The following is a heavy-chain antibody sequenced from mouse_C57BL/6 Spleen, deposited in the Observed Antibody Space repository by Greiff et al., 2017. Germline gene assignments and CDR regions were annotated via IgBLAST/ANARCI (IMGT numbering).Heavy chain of an antibody. CDR1: GYTFTDYN. J-gene: IGHJ1*03. Sequence: EVQLQQSGPELVKPGASVKIPCKASGYTFTDYNMDWVKQSHGKSLEWIGDINPNNGGTIYNQKFKGKATLTVDQSSSTAYMELRSLTSEDTAVYYGARSTAVGDFDVWGTGTTVTVAS. CDR2: INPNNGGT. D-gene: IGHD1-1*02. CDR3: ARSTAVGDFDV. V-gene: IGHV1-18*01.